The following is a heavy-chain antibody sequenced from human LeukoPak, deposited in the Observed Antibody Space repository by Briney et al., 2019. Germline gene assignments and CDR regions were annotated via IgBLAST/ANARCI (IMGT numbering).Heavy chain of an antibody. J-gene: IGHJ4*02. Sequence: GGSLRLSCTASGFTLSSYEMSWIRQAPGKGLEWVSSIDYSGGDTHYADSVKGRFTISRDNSKNTLYLQMNSLRAEDTAVYYCANLPLVRGVILAVVYWGQGTLVTVSS. CDR3: ANLPLVRGVILAVVY. CDR1: GFTLSSYE. D-gene: IGHD3-10*01. CDR2: IDYSGGDT. V-gene: IGHV3-23*01.